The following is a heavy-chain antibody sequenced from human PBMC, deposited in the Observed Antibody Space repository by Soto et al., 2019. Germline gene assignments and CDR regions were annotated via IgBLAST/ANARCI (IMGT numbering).Heavy chain of an antibody. CDR2: IYYSGST. J-gene: IGHJ5*02. CDR1: GGSITCSF. Sequence: ETLARSCIVSGGSITCSFWTCIGQPAGKVMEWIGYIYYSGSTHYSPSFKSRVTISVDTSKNQFSLRLTSVHAADTAVYYCERIEGCLVIRLVPCGQGTL. V-gene: IGHV4-59*01. D-gene: IGHD2-21*01. CDR3: ERIEGCLVIRLVP.